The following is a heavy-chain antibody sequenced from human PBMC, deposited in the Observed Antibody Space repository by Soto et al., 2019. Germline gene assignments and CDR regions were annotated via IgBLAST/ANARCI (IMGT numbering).Heavy chain of an antibody. D-gene: IGHD4-17*01. V-gene: IGHV1-69*12. CDR1: GGTFSSYA. J-gene: IGHJ3*02. CDR3: AIGHPLSTTVVTPDAFDI. CDR2: IIPIFGTA. Sequence: QVQLVQSGAEVKKPASSVKVSCKASGGTFSSYAISWVRQAPGQGLEWMGGIIPIFGTANYAQKFQGRVTITADESTSTAYMELSSLRSEDTAVYYCAIGHPLSTTVVTPDAFDIWGQGTMVTVSS.